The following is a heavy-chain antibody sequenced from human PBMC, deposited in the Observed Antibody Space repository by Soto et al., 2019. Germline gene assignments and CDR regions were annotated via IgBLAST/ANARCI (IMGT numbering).Heavy chain of an antibody. CDR1: GFTFSSYW. CDR3: AREGSYSSGWYRD. V-gene: IGHV3-74*01. CDR2: INSDGSST. D-gene: IGHD6-19*01. J-gene: IGHJ4*02. Sequence: GGSLRLSCAASGFTFSSYWVHWVRQAPGKGLVWVSRINSDGSSTSYADSVKGRFTISRDNAKNTLYLQMNSLRAEDTAVYYCAREGSYSSGWYRDWGQGTLVTVSS.